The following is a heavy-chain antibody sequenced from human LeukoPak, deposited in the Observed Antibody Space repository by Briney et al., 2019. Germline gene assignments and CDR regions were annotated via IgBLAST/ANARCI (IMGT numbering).Heavy chain of an antibody. V-gene: IGHV3-30*18. J-gene: IGHJ4*02. CDR2: ISYDGSNK. Sequence: PGGSLRLSCAASGFTFSSYGMHWVRQAPGKGLEWVAVISYDGSNKYYADSVKGRFTISRDNSKNTLYLQMNSLRAEDTAVYYCAKQFGHSSSSDYFDYWGQGTLVTVSS. CDR3: AKQFGHSSSSDYFDY. D-gene: IGHD6-6*01. CDR1: GFTFSSYG.